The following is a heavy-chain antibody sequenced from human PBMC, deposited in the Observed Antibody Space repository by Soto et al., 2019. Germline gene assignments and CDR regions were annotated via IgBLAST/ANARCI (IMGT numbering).Heavy chain of an antibody. CDR2: MNPNSGNT. J-gene: IGHJ6*02. D-gene: IGHD3-10*01. Sequence: ASVKVSCKASGYTFTSYDINWLRQATGQGLEWMGWMNPNSGNTGYAQKFQGRVTMTRNTSISTASMELSSLTSEDTAVYYCARHAVGGGMDVWGQGTTVTVSS. V-gene: IGHV1-8*01. CDR1: GYTFTSYD. CDR3: ARHAVGGGMDV.